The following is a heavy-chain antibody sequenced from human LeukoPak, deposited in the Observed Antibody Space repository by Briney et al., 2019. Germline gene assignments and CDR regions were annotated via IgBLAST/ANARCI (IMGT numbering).Heavy chain of an antibody. CDR2: INHTGST. D-gene: IGHD6-19*01. V-gene: IGHV4-34*01. CDR3: AADSSGWLYFDF. CDR1: GGPFSSYY. Sequence: PSETLSLTCTISGGPFSSYYWNWIRQPPGKGLEWIGEINHTGSTNYNPSLMSRVTISVDTSKNQFSLKLSSVTAADSAVYYCAADSSGWLYFDFWGQGILVTVSS. J-gene: IGHJ4*02.